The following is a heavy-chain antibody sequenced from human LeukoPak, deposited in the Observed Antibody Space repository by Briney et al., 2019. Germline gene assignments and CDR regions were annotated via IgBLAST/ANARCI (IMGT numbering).Heavy chain of an antibody. J-gene: IGHJ6*02. Sequence: ASVKVSCKASGYTFTSYYMHWVRQAPGQGLEWMGWISAYNGNTNYAQKLQGRVTMTTDTSTSTAYMELRSLRSDDTAVYYCARVAPVYCSSTSCYFGVQAYYGMDVWGQGTTVTVSS. CDR1: GYTFTSYY. V-gene: IGHV1-18*04. D-gene: IGHD2-2*01. CDR2: ISAYNGNT. CDR3: ARVAPVYCSSTSCYFGVQAYYGMDV.